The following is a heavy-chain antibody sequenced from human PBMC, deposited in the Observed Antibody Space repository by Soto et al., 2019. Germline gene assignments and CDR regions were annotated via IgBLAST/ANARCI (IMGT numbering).Heavy chain of an antibody. CDR1: GGTFSSYA. J-gene: IGHJ6*02. D-gene: IGHD6-13*01. CDR2: IIPIFGTA. CDR3: ARDSRYSSSWTYGMDV. V-gene: IGHV1-69*12. Sequence: QVQLVQSGAEVKKPGSSVKVSCKASGGTFSSYAISWVRQAPGQGLEWMGGIIPIFGTANYAQKFQGRVTSTADDSRSTAYRELSSLRSEDTAVYYCARDSRYSSSWTYGMDVWGQGTTVTVSS.